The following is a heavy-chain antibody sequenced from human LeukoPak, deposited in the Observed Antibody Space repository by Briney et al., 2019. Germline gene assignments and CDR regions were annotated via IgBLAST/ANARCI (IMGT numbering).Heavy chain of an antibody. V-gene: IGHV4-34*01. CDR1: GGSFSGYY. D-gene: IGHD3-10*01. J-gene: IGHJ3*02. CDR3: ARVRGYYGSGSYDGAFDI. Sequence: SETLSLTCAVYGGSFSGYYWSWIRQPPGKGLEWIGSIYHSGSTYYNPSLKSRVTISVDTSKNQFSLKLSSVTAADTAVYYCARVRGYYGSGSYDGAFDIWGQGTMVTVSS. CDR2: IYHSGST.